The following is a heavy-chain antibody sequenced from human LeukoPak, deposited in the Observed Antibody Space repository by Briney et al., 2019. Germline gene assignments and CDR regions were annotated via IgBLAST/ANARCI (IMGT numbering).Heavy chain of an antibody. D-gene: IGHD5-18*01. CDR2: IWYDGSNK. V-gene: IGHV3-33*06. CDR3: AKDERGYSYGRIDY. Sequence: GGSLRLSCAASGFTFSSYGMYWVRQAPGKGLEWVAVIWYDGSNKYYADSVKGRFTISRDNSKNTLYLQMNSLRAEDTAVYYCAKDERGYSYGRIDYWGQGTLVTVSS. J-gene: IGHJ4*02. CDR1: GFTFSSYG.